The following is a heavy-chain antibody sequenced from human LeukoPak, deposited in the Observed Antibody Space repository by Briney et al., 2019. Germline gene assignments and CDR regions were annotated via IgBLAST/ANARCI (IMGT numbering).Heavy chain of an antibody. CDR3: STPHDYGDYGYFDY. Sequence: PGRSLRLSCAASGFTFSSYGMRWVRQAPGKGLEWVAVISYDGSNKYYADSVKGRFTISRDNSKNTPYLQMNSLRAEDTAVYYCSTPHDYGDYGYFDYWGQGTLVTVSS. V-gene: IGHV3-30*03. CDR2: ISYDGSNK. J-gene: IGHJ4*02. D-gene: IGHD4-17*01. CDR1: GFTFSSYG.